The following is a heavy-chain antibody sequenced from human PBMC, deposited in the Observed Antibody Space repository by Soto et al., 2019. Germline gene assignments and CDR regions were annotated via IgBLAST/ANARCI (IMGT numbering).Heavy chain of an antibody. D-gene: IGHD4-17*01. J-gene: IGHJ6*03. CDR1: GYTFTNYG. CDR3: ARTTVTASYYFMDV. CDR2: ISTYNGNT. Sequence: QVQLVQSGAAVKQPGASVKVSCKASGYTFTNYGFTWVRQAPGQGLEWLGWISTYNGNTKYAQKVQGRLTMTTDTSTSTANRELTSLRSDYTAIYYCARTTVTASYYFMDVWGKGSTVTVSS. V-gene: IGHV1-18*01.